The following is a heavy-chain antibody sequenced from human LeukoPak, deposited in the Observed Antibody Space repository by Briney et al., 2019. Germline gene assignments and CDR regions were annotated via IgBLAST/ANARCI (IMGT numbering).Heavy chain of an antibody. CDR1: GVSISSGRYY. J-gene: IGHJ4*02. Sequence: SQTLSLTCTVSGVSISSGRYYWSWIRQHPGKGLEWIGHIHYSGTTKYNPPLESRITIALDTSKNQFSLKMSSVTAADTAVYYCARVSLVRGAPDYYFDYWGQGTLVTVSS. D-gene: IGHD3-10*01. CDR3: ARVSLVRGAPDYYFDY. CDR2: IHYSGTT. V-gene: IGHV4-31*03.